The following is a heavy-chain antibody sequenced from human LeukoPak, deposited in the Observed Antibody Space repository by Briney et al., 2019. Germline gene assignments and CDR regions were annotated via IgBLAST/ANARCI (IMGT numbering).Heavy chain of an antibody. D-gene: IGHD3-10*01. Sequence: GGSLRLSCAASGLTLSTFGMHWIRQAPGKGLEWVAVTSYDGNDTYYADSVRGRFTVSRDNSKNTLYLQVNSLRAEDTAVYYCAKDPYYYGSGSYVADWGQGTLVTVSS. J-gene: IGHJ4*02. CDR3: AKDPYYYGSGSYVAD. V-gene: IGHV3-30*18. CDR1: GLTLSTFG. CDR2: TSYDGNDT.